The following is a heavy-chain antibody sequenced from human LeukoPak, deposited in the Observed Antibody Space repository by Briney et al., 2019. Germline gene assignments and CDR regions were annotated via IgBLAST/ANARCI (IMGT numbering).Heavy chain of an antibody. CDR1: GYTFTSYG. J-gene: IGHJ4*02. CDR2: ISAYNGNT. D-gene: IGHD2-21*02. Sequence: ASVKVSCKASGYTFTSYGISWVRQAPGQGLEWMGWISAYNGNTNYAQKLQGRVTITRDTSASTAYMELSSLRSEDMAVYYCARAAYCGGDCYSGVDYWGQGTLVTVSS. V-gene: IGHV1-18*03. CDR3: ARAAYCGGDCYSGVDY.